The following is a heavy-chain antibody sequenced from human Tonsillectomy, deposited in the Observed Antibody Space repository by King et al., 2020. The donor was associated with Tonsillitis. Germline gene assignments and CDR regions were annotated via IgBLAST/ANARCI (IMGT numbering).Heavy chain of an antibody. CDR1: GFTFSSYE. J-gene: IGHJ5*01. CDR2: ISSSGSTI. D-gene: IGHD6-19*01. CDR3: ARDLDSSGFYS. V-gene: IGHV3-48*03. Sequence: VQLVESGGGLVQPGGSLRLSCAASGFTFSSYEMNWVRQAPGKGLEWGSYISSSGSTIYYADSVKGRFTISRDNAKNSLYLQMNSLRAEDTAVYYCARDLDSSGFYSWGQGTLVTVSS.